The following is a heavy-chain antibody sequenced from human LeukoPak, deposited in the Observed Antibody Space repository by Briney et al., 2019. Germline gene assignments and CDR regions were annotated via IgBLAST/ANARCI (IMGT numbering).Heavy chain of an antibody. Sequence: PGGSLRLSCAASGFTFSSYAMSWVRQAPGKGLEWVSAISGRGGSTYYADCVKGWFTISRDNSKNTLYLQMNSLRAEDTAVYYCASDRASYYYGSGSYYSPYWGQGTLVTVSS. J-gene: IGHJ4*02. V-gene: IGHV3-23*01. CDR1: GFTFSSYA. CDR2: ISGRGGST. D-gene: IGHD3-10*01. CDR3: ASDRASYYYGSGSYYSPY.